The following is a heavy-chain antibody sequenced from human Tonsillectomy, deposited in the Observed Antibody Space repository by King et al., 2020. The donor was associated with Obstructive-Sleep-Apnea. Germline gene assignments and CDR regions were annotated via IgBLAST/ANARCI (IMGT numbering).Heavy chain of an antibody. Sequence: QLVQSGAEVKKPGASVKVSCKASGYTFTGYYMHWVRQAPGQGLEWMGGINPNSGGTNYAQKFQGWVTMTRDTSINTAYMELSRLRSDDTAVYYCAKSPGYCSGGSCYSEYYYGMDVWGQGTTVTVSS. CDR2: INPNSGGT. J-gene: IGHJ6*02. D-gene: IGHD2-15*01. CDR3: AKSPGYCSGGSCYSEYYYGMDV. V-gene: IGHV1-2*04. CDR1: GYTFTGYY.